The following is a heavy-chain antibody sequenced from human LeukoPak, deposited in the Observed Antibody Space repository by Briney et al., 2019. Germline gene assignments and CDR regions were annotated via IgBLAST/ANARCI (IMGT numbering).Heavy chain of an antibody. D-gene: IGHD1-26*01. J-gene: IGHJ4*02. V-gene: IGHV1-18*01. Sequence: ASVKVSCKASGYTFTSYGISWVRQAPGQGLEWVGWVSSYNGDTNYAQRFQGRVTMNTDTFTSTAYMELTSLRSDDTAVYYCARGSYYDYWGQGTLVTVSS. CDR2: VSSYNGDT. CDR3: ARGSYYDY. CDR1: GYTFTSYG.